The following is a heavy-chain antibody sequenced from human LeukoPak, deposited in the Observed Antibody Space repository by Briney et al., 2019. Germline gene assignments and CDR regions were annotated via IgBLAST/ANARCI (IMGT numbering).Heavy chain of an antibody. J-gene: IGHJ3*02. CDR3: ALLAPQEDAFDI. V-gene: IGHV1-2*02. Sequence: GASVKVSCRASGYTFRNYGINWVRQAPGQGLEWMGWINPNSGGTNYAQKFQGRVTMTRDTSISTAYMELSRLRPEDTAVYYCALLAPQEDAFDIWGQGTMVTVSS. CDR2: INPNSGGT. D-gene: IGHD2-21*01. CDR1: GYTFRNYG.